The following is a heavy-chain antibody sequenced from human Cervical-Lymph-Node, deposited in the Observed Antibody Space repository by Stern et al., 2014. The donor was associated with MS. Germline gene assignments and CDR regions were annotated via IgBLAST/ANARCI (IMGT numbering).Heavy chain of an antibody. CDR2: ISDSGDAT. CDR1: GFTFNNYA. J-gene: IGHJ6*02. D-gene: IGHD2-2*01. CDR3: AKAVVSAWFYYGMDV. Sequence: DVQLVESGGGLVQPGGSLRLSCATSGFTFNNYAMNWVRQAPGRGLEWVSLISDSGDATYYADSVKGRFTISRDNANDTLSLQMDRLRAEDTATYFCAKAVVSAWFYYGMDVWGQGTSVTVS. V-gene: IGHV3-23*04.